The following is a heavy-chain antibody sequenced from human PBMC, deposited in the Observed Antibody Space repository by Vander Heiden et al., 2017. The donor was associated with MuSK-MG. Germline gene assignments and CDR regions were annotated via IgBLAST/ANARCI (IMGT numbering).Heavy chain of an antibody. CDR2: ISGSGGST. Sequence: EVQLLESGVGLVQPGGSMRLSCAASGCTFSSYAMSWVRQAPGKGLEWVSAISGSGGSTYYADSVKGRFTISRDNSKNTLYLQMNSLRAEDTAVYYCEWGGDSGSIDYWGHGTLVTVSS. D-gene: IGHD2-21*01. CDR1: GCTFSSYA. V-gene: IGHV3-23*01. J-gene: IGHJ4*01. CDR3: EWGGDSGSIDY.